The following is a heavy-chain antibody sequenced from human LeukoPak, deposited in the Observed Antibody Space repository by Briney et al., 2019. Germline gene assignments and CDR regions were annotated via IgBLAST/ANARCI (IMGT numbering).Heavy chain of an antibody. V-gene: IGHV4-39*01. J-gene: IGHJ4*02. Sequence: SETLSLTCTVSRGSISSSSYYWGWIRQPPGKGLEWIGSIYYSGSTYYNPSLKSRVTISVDTSKNQFSLKLSSVTAADTAVYYCARHLVGVSLVAGIFDYWGQGTLVTVSS. CDR2: IYYSGST. D-gene: IGHD6-19*01. CDR3: ARHLVGVSLVAGIFDY. CDR1: RGSISSSSYY.